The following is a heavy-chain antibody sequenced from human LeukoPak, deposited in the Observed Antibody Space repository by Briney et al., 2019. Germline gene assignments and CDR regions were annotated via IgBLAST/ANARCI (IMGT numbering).Heavy chain of an antibody. CDR1: GYTFTSYA. J-gene: IGHJ4*02. CDR3: ASGVAVAGGFDY. Sequence: ASVKVSCKASGYTFTSYAMHWVRQAPGQRLEWMGWINAGNGNTKYSQKFQGRVTITRDTSASTAYMELSSLRSEDTAVYYCASGVAVAGGFDYWGQGTLVTVSS. D-gene: IGHD6-19*01. V-gene: IGHV1-3*01. CDR2: INAGNGNT.